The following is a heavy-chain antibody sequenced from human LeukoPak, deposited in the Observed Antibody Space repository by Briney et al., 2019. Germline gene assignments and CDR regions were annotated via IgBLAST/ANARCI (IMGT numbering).Heavy chain of an antibody. Sequence: SETLSLTCTVSGGSMNGYYWSWIRQTAGKGLEWIGRVYSSGNTNYAPSLQSRVTISVDTSKNQFSLKLSSVTAADTAVYYCARTYSSSSDAFDIWGQGTMVTVSS. CDR1: GGSMNGYY. CDR3: ARTYSSSSDAFDI. CDR2: VYSSGNT. D-gene: IGHD6-6*01. V-gene: IGHV4-4*07. J-gene: IGHJ3*02.